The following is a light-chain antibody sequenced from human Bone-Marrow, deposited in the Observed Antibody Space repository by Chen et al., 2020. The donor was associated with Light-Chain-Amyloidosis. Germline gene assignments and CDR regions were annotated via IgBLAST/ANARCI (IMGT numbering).Light chain of an antibody. Sequence: SYVLTQPSSVSVARGQTATIACGGNNIGSTSVHWYQQTPGQAPLLVVYDDSDRPSGIPERLAGSTSGHATDMTISRDAAGYEAGSDWPVWDGSSAPPVFRGWTNPTVL. V-gene: IGLV3-21*02. J-gene: IGLJ3*02. CDR1: NIGSTS. CDR2: DDS. CDR3: PVWDGSSAPPV.